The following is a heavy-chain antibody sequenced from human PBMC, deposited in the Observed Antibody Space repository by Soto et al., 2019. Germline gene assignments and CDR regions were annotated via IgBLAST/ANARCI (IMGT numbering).Heavy chain of an antibody. D-gene: IGHD2-21*02. CDR1: GGSVSSGSYY. J-gene: IGHJ4*02. CDR2: IHYSGST. Sequence: SSETLSLTCTVSGGSVSSGSYYWNWIRQPPGEGLEWIGYIHYSGSTDYNPSLKSRVTISVDTSKNQFSLKLSSVTAADTAVYYCARGPPAYCGGDCYPDYWGQGNLVTVSS. CDR3: ARGPPAYCGGDCYPDY. V-gene: IGHV4-61*01.